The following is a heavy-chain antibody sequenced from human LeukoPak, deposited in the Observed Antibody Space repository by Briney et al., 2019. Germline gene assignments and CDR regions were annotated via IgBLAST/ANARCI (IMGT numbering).Heavy chain of an antibody. J-gene: IGHJ4*02. CDR1: GASMKSYY. D-gene: IGHD1-26*01. CDR3: ARQPYMLGAYYFDY. Sequence: SETLSLTCTVSGASMKSYYWSWIRQPPGKGLEWIGYIFYSGDTNYNPSLKSRVTLSVDTSKNQFSPNLRSVTAADTAVYYCARQPYMLGAYYFDYWDQGTLVTVSS. CDR2: IFYSGDT. V-gene: IGHV4-59*08.